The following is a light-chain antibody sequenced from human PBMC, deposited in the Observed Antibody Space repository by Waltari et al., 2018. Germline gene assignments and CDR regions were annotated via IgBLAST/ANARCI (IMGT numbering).Light chain of an antibody. CDR3: QTWGTGTVV. CDR2: VNSDGTH. J-gene: IGLJ2*01. V-gene: IGLV4-69*01. Sequence: QLVLTQSPSASASLGASVKPTCTLSSGPSTYPLAWHQQQPEKGPRYLMRVNSDGTHSKGDGIPDRFSGSTSGGERHLTISSLQSEDEADYYCQTWGTGTVVFGGGTKLTVL. CDR1: SGPSTYP.